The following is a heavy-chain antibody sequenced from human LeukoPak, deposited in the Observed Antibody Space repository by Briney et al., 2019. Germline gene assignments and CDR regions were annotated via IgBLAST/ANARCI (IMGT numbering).Heavy chain of an antibody. D-gene: IGHD3-22*01. J-gene: IGHJ5*02. CDR2: IIPIFGTA. Sequence: SVKVSCKASGGTFSSYAISWVRQAPGQGLEWMGGIIPIFGTANYAQKFQGRVTITADESTSTAYMELSSLRSEDTAVYYCARDRHSSGYTNWFDPWGQGTLVTVSS. CDR1: GGTFSSYA. CDR3: ARDRHSSGYTNWFDP. V-gene: IGHV1-69*13.